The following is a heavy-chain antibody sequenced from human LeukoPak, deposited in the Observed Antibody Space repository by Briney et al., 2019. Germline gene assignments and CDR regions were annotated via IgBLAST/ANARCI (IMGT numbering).Heavy chain of an antibody. D-gene: IGHD6-13*01. CDR2: MNSNSGNT. CDR3: AKGIAAAGSGLS. CDR1: GYTFTRYD. V-gene: IGHV1-8*01. J-gene: IGHJ5*02. Sequence: ASVKVSCEASGYTFTRYDINWVRQATGQGLEWMGWMNSNSGNTGYAQKFQGRVTMTRNTSISTAYMELSSLRSEDTAVYYCAKGIAAAGSGLSWGQGTLVTVSS.